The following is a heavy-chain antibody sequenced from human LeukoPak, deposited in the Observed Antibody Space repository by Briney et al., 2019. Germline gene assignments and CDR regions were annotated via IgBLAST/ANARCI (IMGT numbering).Heavy chain of an antibody. V-gene: IGHV3-48*02. D-gene: IGHD3-16*02. CDR1: GFTSSTYS. J-gene: IGHJ4*02. CDR2: IRGGSTTI. CDR3: AKEYSIMITFGGVIV. Sequence: GGSLRLSCTASGFTSSTYSVIWVRQAPGKGLEWVSYIRGGSTTIYSADSVKGRFTISRDNAENSLYLQMNSLRDEDTAVYYCAKEYSIMITFGGVIVWGQGTLVTVSS.